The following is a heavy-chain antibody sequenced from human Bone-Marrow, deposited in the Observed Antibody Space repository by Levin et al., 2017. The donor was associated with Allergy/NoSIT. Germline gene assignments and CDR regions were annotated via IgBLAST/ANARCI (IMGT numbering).Heavy chain of an antibody. V-gene: IGHV3-23*01. CDR3: AKWVGGGDGGWFFDF. J-gene: IGHJ2*01. CDR1: GFTFSSYA. D-gene: IGHD3-16*01. Sequence: GGSLRLSCAASGFTFSSYAMTWVRQAPGKGLEWISGLSGRGETTYYADSVKGRFTISRDNDKNTLFLQMNSLRTEDTDLFYCAKWVGGGDGGWFFDFWGRGTLVTVSS. CDR2: LSGRGETT.